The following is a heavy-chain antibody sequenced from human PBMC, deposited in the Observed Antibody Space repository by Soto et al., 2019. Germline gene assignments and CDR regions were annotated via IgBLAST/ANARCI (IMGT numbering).Heavy chain of an antibody. CDR3: ARTYDSSGYSPYNFDY. CDR1: GFSLSTSGMR. J-gene: IGHJ4*02. CDR2: IDWGDDK. Sequence: ESGPTLVNPTQTLTLTCTFSGFSLSTSGMRVSWIRQPPGKALEWLARIDWGDDKFYSTSLKTRLTISKDTSKNQVVLTMTNMDPVDTATYYCARTYDSSGYSPYNFDYWGQGTLVTVSS. D-gene: IGHD3-22*01. V-gene: IGHV2-70*04.